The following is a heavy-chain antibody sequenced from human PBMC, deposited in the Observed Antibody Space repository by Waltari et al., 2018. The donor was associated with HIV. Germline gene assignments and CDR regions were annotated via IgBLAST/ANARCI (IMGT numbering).Heavy chain of an antibody. CDR2: IYTSGST. Sequence: QVQLQESGPGLVKPSQTLSLTCTVSGCSISSGSYHWRWIRQPAGKGLEWIGRIYTSGSTNYNPSLKSRVTISVDTSKNQFSLKLSSVTAADTAVYYCARGHYYDSSGYYPRWFDPWGQGTLVTVSS. V-gene: IGHV4-61*02. CDR3: ARGHYYDSSGYYPRWFDP. CDR1: GCSISSGSYH. J-gene: IGHJ5*02. D-gene: IGHD3-22*01.